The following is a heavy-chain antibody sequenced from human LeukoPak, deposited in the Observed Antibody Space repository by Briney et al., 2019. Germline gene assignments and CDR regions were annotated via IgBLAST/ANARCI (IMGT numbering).Heavy chain of an antibody. Sequence: PSETLSLTCTVSGGSMSSYYWSWIRQPPGKGLEWTGCVSYSGSTRYNSSLKSRVTISVDTSKNQFSLKLSSVTAADTAVYYCARNVGGLRGFDYWGQGTLVTVSS. CDR1: GGSMSSYY. CDR3: ARNVGGLRGFDY. D-gene: IGHD3-10*01. V-gene: IGHV4-59*01. J-gene: IGHJ4*02. CDR2: VSYSGST.